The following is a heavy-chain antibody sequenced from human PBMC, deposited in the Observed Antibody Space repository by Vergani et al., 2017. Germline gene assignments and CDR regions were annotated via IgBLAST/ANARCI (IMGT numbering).Heavy chain of an antibody. CDR2: LSASDRRT. CDR1: GFTFIMHA. D-gene: IGHD2-2*02. CDR3: ARDQVPAAIRLNVGNYMDV. V-gene: IGHV3-23*01. Sequence: EVQLLESGGDLVQPGGSLRLSCAASGFTFIMHAMSWVRQAPGKGLEWVSTLSASDRRTHYVDSVKGRFTISRDNSKNTLYLQMSSLRAEDTAVYYCARDQVPAAIRLNVGNYMDVWGKGTTVIVSS. J-gene: IGHJ6*03.